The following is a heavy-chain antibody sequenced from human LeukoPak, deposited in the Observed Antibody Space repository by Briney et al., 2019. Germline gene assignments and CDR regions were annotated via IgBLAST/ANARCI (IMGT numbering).Heavy chain of an antibody. CDR3: ARDIGNENYDFWSGYPHWYFDL. Sequence: SETLSLTCTVSGGSISSYYWSWIRQPPGKGLEWIGYIYYSGTTNYNPSLKSRVTISVDTSKNQFSLKLSSVTAADTAVYYCARDIGNENYDFWSGYPHWYFDLWGRGTLVTVSS. J-gene: IGHJ2*01. CDR2: IYYSGTT. CDR1: GGSISSYY. D-gene: IGHD3-3*01. V-gene: IGHV4-59*01.